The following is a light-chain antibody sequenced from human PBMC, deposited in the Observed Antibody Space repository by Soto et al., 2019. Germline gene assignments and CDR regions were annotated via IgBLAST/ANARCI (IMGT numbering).Light chain of an antibody. V-gene: IGLV2-14*01. Sequence: QSALTQPASVSGSPGQSITISCTGTSSDVGAYNYVSWYQQHPGKAPKLIIYEVSNRPSGVSNRFSGSKSGNTASLTISGLQAEDEADYYCASWDDNLNGPVFGRGTKVTVL. CDR3: ASWDDNLNGPV. CDR1: SSDVGAYNY. CDR2: EVS. J-gene: IGLJ2*01.